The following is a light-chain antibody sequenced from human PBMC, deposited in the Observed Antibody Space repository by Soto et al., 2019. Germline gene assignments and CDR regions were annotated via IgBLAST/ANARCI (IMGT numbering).Light chain of an antibody. CDR3: QTWVTGIVV. CDR1: SGHSNYA. CDR2: LNSDGSH. V-gene: IGLV4-69*01. J-gene: IGLJ2*01. Sequence: QPVLTQSPSASASLGASVKLTCTLSSGHSNYAIAWHQQQPEKGPRYLMKLNSDGSHSKGDGITDRFSGSSSGAERYLTISSLQSEDEADYYCQTWVTGIVVFGGGTKLTVL.